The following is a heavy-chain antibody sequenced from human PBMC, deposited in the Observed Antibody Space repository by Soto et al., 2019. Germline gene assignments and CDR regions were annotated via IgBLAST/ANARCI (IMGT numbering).Heavy chain of an antibody. CDR1: GCTFSSYA. CDR2: IIPIFGTA. CDR3: ARSVPKDSSGYYYGLYYYYGMDV. V-gene: IGHV1-69*13. J-gene: IGHJ6*02. D-gene: IGHD3-22*01. Sequence: SVKVSCKASGCTFSSYAISWVRQAPGQGLEWMGGIIPIFGTANYAQKFQGRVTITADESTSTAYMELSSLRSEDTAVYYCARSVPKDSSGYYYGLYYYYGMDVWGQGTTVTVSS.